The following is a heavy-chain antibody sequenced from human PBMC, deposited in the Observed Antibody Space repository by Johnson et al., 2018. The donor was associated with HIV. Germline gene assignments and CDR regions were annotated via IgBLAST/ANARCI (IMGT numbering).Heavy chain of an antibody. Sequence: QVQLVESGGGLVKPGGSLRLSYAASGFSFSDYYMSWIRQAPGKGLEWVSYISGSGTNIYYADSVKGRFTISRDNAKKSLFLQMNSLRAEDTAVYYCARASYYYGSADIWGQGTMVTVSS. J-gene: IGHJ3*02. CDR2: ISGSGTNI. CDR1: GFSFSDYY. D-gene: IGHD3-10*01. V-gene: IGHV3-11*04. CDR3: ARASYYYGSADI.